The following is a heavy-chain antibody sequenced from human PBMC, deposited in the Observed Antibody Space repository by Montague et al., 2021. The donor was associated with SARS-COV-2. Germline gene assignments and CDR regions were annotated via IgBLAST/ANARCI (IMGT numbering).Heavy chain of an antibody. J-gene: IGHJ6*02. V-gene: IGHV3-53*04. CDR1: GFTVSSNY. CDR3: ARDLTYGLGRSYYYYGMDV. Sequence: SLRLSCPASGFTVSSNYMSWVRQAPGKGLEWVSVIYSGGSTYYADSVKGRFTISRHNSKNTLYLQMNSLRAEDTAVYYCARDLTYGLGRSYYYYGMDVWGQGTTATVSS. D-gene: IGHD3-10*01. CDR2: IYSGGST.